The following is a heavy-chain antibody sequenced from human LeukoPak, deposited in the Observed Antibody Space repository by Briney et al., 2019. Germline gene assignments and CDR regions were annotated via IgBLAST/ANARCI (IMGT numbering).Heavy chain of an antibody. V-gene: IGHV1-69*13. CDR1: GGTFSSYG. D-gene: IGHD3-10*01. CDR2: IIPMFGTA. J-gene: IGHJ4*02. Sequence: ASVKVSCKASGGTFSSYGISWVRQAPGQRLEWMGGIIPMFGTANYAQKFQGRITTTADVSTRTAYMELSSLRSEDTAVYYCASVGSGSYPFDYWGQGTLVTISS. CDR3: ASVGSGSYPFDY.